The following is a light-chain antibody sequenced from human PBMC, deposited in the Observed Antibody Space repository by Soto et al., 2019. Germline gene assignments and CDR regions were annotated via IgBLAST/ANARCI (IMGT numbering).Light chain of an antibody. J-gene: IGKJ1*01. Sequence: DIQMTQFPSSLSASVGNRVTITCQAIQDIATYLNWYQQKPGKAPNLLIYDASNLETGVPSRFSGGGSGTHFTFTISNLQPEDIATYYCQQYDNLPPTWTFGQGTKVDIK. CDR2: DAS. V-gene: IGKV1-33*01. CDR3: QQYDNLPPTWT. CDR1: QDIATY.